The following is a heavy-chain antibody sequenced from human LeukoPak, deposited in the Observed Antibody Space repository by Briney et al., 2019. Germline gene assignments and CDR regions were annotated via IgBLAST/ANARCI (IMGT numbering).Heavy chain of an antibody. CDR1: GFTFDDYA. V-gene: IGHV3-9*03. CDR3: ATFDY. Sequence: PGSPLRLSCAASGFTFDDYAMHWVRQAPGKGLEWVSGISWNSGSIGYADSVKGRFTISRDNAKNSLYLQMNSLRAEDMALYYCATFDYWGQGTLVTVSS. J-gene: IGHJ4*02. CDR2: ISWNSGSI.